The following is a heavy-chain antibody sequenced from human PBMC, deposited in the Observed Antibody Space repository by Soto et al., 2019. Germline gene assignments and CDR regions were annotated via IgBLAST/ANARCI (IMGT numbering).Heavy chain of an antibody. CDR3: ASFHTPEYSSSSNY. J-gene: IGHJ4*02. V-gene: IGHV4-34*01. CDR2: INHSGST. CDR1: GGSFSGYY. D-gene: IGHD6-6*01. Sequence: SETLSLTCAVYGGSFSGYYWSWIRQPPGKGLEWIGEINHSGSTNYNPSLKSRVTISVGTSKNQFSLKLSSVTAADTAVYYCASFHTPEYSSSSNYWGQGTLVTVSS.